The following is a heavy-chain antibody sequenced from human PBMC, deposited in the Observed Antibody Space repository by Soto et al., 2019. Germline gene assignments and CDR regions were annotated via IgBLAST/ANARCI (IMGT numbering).Heavy chain of an antibody. CDR1: GFTFNNYG. D-gene: IGHD3-10*02. CDR2: ISYDGSNK. J-gene: IGHJ4*02. V-gene: IGHV3-30*18. CDR3: AKDRGLLTMSMVY. Sequence: QVQLVESGGGVVQPGRSLRLSCAASGFTFNNYGMHWVRQAPGKGLERVAGISYDGSNKYYADSVKGRFTISRDNSKNTLYLKMNSLRAEDTAVYYCAKDRGLLTMSMVYWGQGTLVTVFS.